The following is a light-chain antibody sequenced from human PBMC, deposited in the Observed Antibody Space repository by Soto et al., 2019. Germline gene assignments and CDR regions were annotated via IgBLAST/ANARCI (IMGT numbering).Light chain of an antibody. V-gene: IGKV1-9*01. Sequence: MEFSRAPYVLSASVGERVTITCRASQGISSYLAWYQQKPGEAPKLLIYAASTLQSGVPPRFIVSGSGPEFTLTISSLQPEDLASYYCQKLDTYPLIFGQGTRLEIK. CDR2: AAS. CDR1: QGISSY. J-gene: IGKJ5*01. CDR3: QKLDTYPLI.